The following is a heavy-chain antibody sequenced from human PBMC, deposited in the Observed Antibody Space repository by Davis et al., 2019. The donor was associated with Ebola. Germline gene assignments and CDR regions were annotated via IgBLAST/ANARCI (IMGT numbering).Heavy chain of an antibody. J-gene: IGHJ5*02. CDR2: IGTGYDT. CDR3: AKYITTSPSRYFDP. D-gene: IGHD1-1*01. V-gene: IGHV3-23*01. Sequence: GGSLRLSCAASGFTFSSYAMRWVRQAPGKGLEWVSIIGTGYDTYYTDSVKGRFTISRDNSENALYLQMNSLRAEDTAVYYCAKYITTSPSRYFDPWGQGTLVTVSS. CDR1: GFTFSSYA.